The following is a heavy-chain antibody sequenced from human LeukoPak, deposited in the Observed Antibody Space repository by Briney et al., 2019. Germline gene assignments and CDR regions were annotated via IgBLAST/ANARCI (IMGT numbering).Heavy chain of an antibody. J-gene: IGHJ4*02. CDR1: GYTFTDYY. D-gene: IGHD2-2*01. V-gene: IGHV1-2*02. CDR3: ARKSATRKTSEFDY. CDR2: INPNSGGT. Sequence: ASVKVSCKASGYTFTDYYMNWVRQAPGQGLEWMGWINPNSGGTNYAQKFQGRVTMTRDTSISTAYMELNRLTSDDTAVYYCARKSATRKTSEFDYWGRGILVTVSS.